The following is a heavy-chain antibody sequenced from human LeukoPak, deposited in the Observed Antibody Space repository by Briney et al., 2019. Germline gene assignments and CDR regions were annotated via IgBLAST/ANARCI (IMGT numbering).Heavy chain of an antibody. CDR1: GFTFRSHA. CDR3: AKDMERAYDILTGYHDY. Sequence: GGSLRLSCVGSGFTFRSHAMSWVRQAPEKGLEFVSGIYENGGTTYYADSVKGRFSISRDNSKNTLYLQMDSLRGEDTAVYYCAKDMERAYDILTGYHDYWGQGTLVTVSS. V-gene: IGHV3-23*01. J-gene: IGHJ4*02. CDR2: IYENGGTT. D-gene: IGHD3-9*01.